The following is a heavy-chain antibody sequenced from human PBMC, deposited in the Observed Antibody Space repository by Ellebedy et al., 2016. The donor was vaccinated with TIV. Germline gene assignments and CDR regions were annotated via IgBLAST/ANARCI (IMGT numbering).Heavy chain of an antibody. V-gene: IGHV3-15*01. J-gene: IGHJ4*02. CDR3: TTDPLEWELLREDFDY. CDR2: IKSKTAGGTT. CDR1: GFTFPNAC. D-gene: IGHD3-3*01. Sequence: PGGSLRLSCAASGFTFPNACLSWVRQAPGKGLEWVGRIKSKTAGGTTDYAAPVQGRFTISRHDSGRTLYLQMDNLKAEDTAVYYCTTDPLEWELLREDFDYWGQGALVTVSS.